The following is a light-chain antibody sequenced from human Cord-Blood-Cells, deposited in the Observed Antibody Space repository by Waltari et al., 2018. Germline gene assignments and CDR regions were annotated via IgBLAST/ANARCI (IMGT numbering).Light chain of an antibody. CDR2: DAS. J-gene: IGKJ2*01. V-gene: IGKV1-5*01. CDR1: QSMSSW. CDR3: QQYNSYSYT. Sequence: DIQMTQSPSTLSASVGDRATITCRASQSMSSWLAWYQQKPGKATKLLIYDASSLESGVPSRFSGSGSGTEFTLTISSLQPDDFATYYCQQYNSYSYTFGQGTKLEIK.